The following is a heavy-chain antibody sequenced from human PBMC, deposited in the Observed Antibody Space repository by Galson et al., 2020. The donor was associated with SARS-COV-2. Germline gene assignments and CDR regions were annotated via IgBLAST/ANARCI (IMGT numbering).Heavy chain of an antibody. J-gene: IGHJ4*02. CDR2: ISSSGAS. CDR3: VKDHSGSHYRHDY. V-gene: IGHV3-23*01. Sequence: TGGSLRLSCAASGFIISDYYMSWVRQPPGKGLEWVSCISSSGASYYSDSVKGRFTISRDISKNTLYLQMNTLRVEDTAIYYCVKDHSGSHYRHDYWGQGTLVTVSS. CDR1: GFIISDYY. D-gene: IGHD1-26*01.